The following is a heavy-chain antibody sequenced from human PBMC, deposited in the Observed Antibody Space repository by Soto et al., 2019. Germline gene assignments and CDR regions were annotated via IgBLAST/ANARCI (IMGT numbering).Heavy chain of an antibody. CDR1: GFSLGTGGVG. Sequence: QITLKESGPTLVKPTQTLTLTCTFSGFSLGTGGVGVGWIRQPPGKALEWLALIHWDDDKGYSPSLKSRLTIHKDTSKNQVVLTMPKTGHVATATYYCAPETGGYCHSGMDVWGQGTTVTVSS. J-gene: IGHJ6*02. CDR3: APETGGYCHSGMDV. V-gene: IGHV2-5*02. CDR2: IHWDDDK.